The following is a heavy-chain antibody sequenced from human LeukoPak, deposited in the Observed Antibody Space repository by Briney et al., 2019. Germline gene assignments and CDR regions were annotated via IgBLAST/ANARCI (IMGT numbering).Heavy chain of an antibody. Sequence: ASVKVSCKASGYTFTSYGISWVRQAPGQGLEWMGWISAYNGNTNYAQKLQGRVTMTTDTSTSTAYMELSSLKTEDTAVYYCAKHIYGVVSIQQWGQGTLVTVSS. CDR2: ISAYNGNT. V-gene: IGHV1-18*04. CDR3: AKHIYGVVSIQQ. D-gene: IGHD3-3*01. CDR1: GYTFTSYG. J-gene: IGHJ1*01.